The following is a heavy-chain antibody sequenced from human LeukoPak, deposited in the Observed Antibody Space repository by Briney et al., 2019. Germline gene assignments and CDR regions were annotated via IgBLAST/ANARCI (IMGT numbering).Heavy chain of an antibody. Sequence: GKSLRLSCAASGFFFSSFDMHWVRQGPGKGPEWVASISFNGGNKYYADSVKGRFTISRDNSESTLFLRMNSLRVEDTAAYFCVSGHSAEDAWGQGTLVTVSS. CDR3: VSGHSAEDA. J-gene: IGHJ4*02. CDR2: ISFNGGNK. V-gene: IGHV3-30*03. D-gene: IGHD5-18*01. CDR1: GFFFSSFD.